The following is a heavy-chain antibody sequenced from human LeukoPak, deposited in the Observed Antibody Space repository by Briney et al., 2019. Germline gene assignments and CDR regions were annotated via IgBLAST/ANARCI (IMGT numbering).Heavy chain of an antibody. V-gene: IGHV4-34*01. CDR3: ARGLPYSSSWYWFDP. J-gene: IGHJ5*02. Sequence: SETLSLTCAVYGGSFSGYDWSWIRQPPGKGQERIGEINHSGSTNYNPSLKSRVTISVETSKNQFSLKLSSVTAADTAVYCCARGLPYSSSWYWFDPWGQGTLVTVSS. CDR1: GGSFSGYD. D-gene: IGHD6-13*01. CDR2: INHSGST.